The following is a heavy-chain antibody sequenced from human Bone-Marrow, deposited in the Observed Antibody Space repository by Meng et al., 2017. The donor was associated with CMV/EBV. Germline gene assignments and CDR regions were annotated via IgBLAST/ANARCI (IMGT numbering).Heavy chain of an antibody. Sequence: SGYTFTSSGINWVRQAPGQGLEWMGWISAYSGNANYAQKLQGRVTMNTDTSTTTAYMELRSLRSDDTAVYYCARLKQCTRGDCFSVDYWGQGTLVTVSS. CDR2: ISAYSGNA. CDR3: ARLKQCTRGDCFSVDY. J-gene: IGHJ4*02. CDR1: GYTFTSSG. D-gene: IGHD2-21*02. V-gene: IGHV1-18*01.